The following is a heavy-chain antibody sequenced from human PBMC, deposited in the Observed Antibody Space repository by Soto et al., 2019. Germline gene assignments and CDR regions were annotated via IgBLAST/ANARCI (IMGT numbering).Heavy chain of an antibody. CDR2: ISISGDST. V-gene: IGHV3-23*01. D-gene: IGHD2-15*01. CDR3: AKGGSCSGASCSPEYFQH. Sequence: GGSLRLSCAASGLTFSSYAMSWVRQAPGKGLEWVSAISISGDSTYYADSVKGRFTISRDNSKNTLYLQMNSLRAEDTAVYYCAKGGSCSGASCSPEYFQHWGQGTLVTVSS. CDR1: GLTFSSYA. J-gene: IGHJ1*01.